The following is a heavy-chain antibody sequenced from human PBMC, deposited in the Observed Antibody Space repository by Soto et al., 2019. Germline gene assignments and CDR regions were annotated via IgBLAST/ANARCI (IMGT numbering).Heavy chain of an antibody. J-gene: IGHJ4*02. D-gene: IGHD3-10*01. V-gene: IGHV3-23*01. CDR1: GFTFYSYA. Sequence: GGSLRLSCAASGFTFYSYALSWVRQAPGKGLEWVSAISASGGNTYYAHSVKGRFTISRDNSKNTLYLQMNTLRAEDTAVYFCARADYYGSGSYLFDYWGQGT. CDR2: ISASGGNT. CDR3: ARADYYGSGSYLFDY.